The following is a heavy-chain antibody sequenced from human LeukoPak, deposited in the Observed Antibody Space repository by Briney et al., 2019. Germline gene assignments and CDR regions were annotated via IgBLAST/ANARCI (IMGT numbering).Heavy chain of an antibody. J-gene: IGHJ4*02. Sequence: ASVKVSCKASGYTFTSYDINWVRQATGQGLEWMGWMNPNSGNTGYAQKFQGRVTITRNTSISTAYLQWSSLKASDTAMYYCARSPPLAAAGTLGDYWGQGTLVTVSS. D-gene: IGHD6-13*01. V-gene: IGHV1-8*03. CDR3: ARSPPLAAAGTLGDY. CDR1: GYTFTSYD. CDR2: MNPNSGNT.